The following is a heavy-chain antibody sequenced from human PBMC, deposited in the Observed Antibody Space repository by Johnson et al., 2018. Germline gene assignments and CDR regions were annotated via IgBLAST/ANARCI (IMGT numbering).Heavy chain of an antibody. Sequence: VQLQESGGGLVQPGGSLRLSCAASGFTFSSYWMHWVRQAPGKGLVWVSRINSDGSSTSYADSVKGRFTISRDNAKNTLYLQMNSLRAEDTAVYYCARAWGSGGSSNPYYDYGMDRWGQGTTVTVSS. V-gene: IGHV3-74*01. CDR2: INSDGSST. J-gene: IGHJ6*02. CDR3: ARAWGSGGSSNPYYDYGMDR. D-gene: IGHD6-19*01. CDR1: GFTFSSYW.